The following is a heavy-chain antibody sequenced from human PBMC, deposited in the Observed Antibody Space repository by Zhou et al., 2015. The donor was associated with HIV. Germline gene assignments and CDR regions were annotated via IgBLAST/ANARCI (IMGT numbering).Heavy chain of an antibody. J-gene: IGHJ6*02. D-gene: IGHD3-10*01. CDR1: GDSFSTYA. Sequence: QVQLVQSGTEVKKPGSSVKVSCKASGDSFSTYAINWVRQAPGQGLEWMGGIIPPFNIANYAQKFQGRVTITPDESTRTVYMDLNSLRSEDTAVYYCARDSPRGSSGPLGYYYGMDVWGQGTTVTVSS. CDR3: ARDSPRGSSGPLGYYYGMDV. CDR2: IIPPFNIA. V-gene: IGHV1-69*05.